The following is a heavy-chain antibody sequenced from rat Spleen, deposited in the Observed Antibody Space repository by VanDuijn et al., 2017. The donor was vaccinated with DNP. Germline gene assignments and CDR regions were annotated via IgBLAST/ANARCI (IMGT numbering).Heavy chain of an antibody. Sequence: EVQLVESGGGLVQPGRSLKLSCAASGFTFSDFYMAWVRQAPTKGLEWVASISPTGVSTYYRDSVKGRFTISRDNAKSTLYLQMDSLRSEDTATYYCARHGVFYGLTFAYWGQGTLVTVSS. D-gene: IGHD1-6*01. CDR2: ISPTGVST. J-gene: IGHJ3*01. CDR1: GFTFSDFY. CDR3: ARHGVFYGLTFAY. V-gene: IGHV5-25*01.